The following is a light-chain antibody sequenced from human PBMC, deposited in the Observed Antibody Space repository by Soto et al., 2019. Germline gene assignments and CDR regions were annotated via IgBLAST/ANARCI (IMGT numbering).Light chain of an antibody. Sequence: EIELTQSPGTLSLSPGERATLSCRASQSVSSSSLAWYQQKPGQAPRLLIYGASSRATGIPDRFSGSGSGTDFTLTISSLEPDDFAMFYCQQYSSSPYTFGQGTKLEIK. CDR1: QSVSSSS. V-gene: IGKV3-20*01. J-gene: IGKJ2*01. CDR2: GAS. CDR3: QQYSSSPYT.